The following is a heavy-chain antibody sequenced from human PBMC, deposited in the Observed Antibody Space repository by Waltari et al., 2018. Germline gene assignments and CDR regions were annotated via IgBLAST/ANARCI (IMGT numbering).Heavy chain of an antibody. J-gene: IGHJ3*02. CDR1: VGFISSSSYY. CDR2: IYYSEST. V-gene: IGHV4-39*07. D-gene: IGHD3-3*01. Sequence: QLQLQASGPGLVKLSETLSLPCTVSVGFISSSSYYLFWICQPPGKGLEWIGSIYYSESTYYNPSLKSRVTISVDTSKNQFSLKLSSVTAADTAVYYCATDFLGAFDIWGQGTMVTVSS. CDR3: ATDFLGAFDI.